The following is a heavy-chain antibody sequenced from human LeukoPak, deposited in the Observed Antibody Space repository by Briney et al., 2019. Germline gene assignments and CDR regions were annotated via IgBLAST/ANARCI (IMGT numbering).Heavy chain of an antibody. CDR3: TKRAEFGGFDP. D-gene: IGHD3-10*01. CDR1: GFTFSTSA. V-gene: IGHV3-23*01. Sequence: GGSLRLSCAASGFTFSTSAMSWVRQAPGKGLEWVSSISTTVGNTYYADSVKGRFTISRANSNHTLYLQMNSLTAEDTAVYYCTKRAEFGGFDPWGQGTLVTVSS. J-gene: IGHJ5*02. CDR2: ISTTVGNT.